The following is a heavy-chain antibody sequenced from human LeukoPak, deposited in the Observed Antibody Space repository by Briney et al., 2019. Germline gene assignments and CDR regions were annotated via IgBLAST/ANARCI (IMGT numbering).Heavy chain of an antibody. J-gene: IGHJ4*02. D-gene: IGHD6-13*01. CDR2: VSGSGDST. Sequence: GGSLRLSCAASGFTFSTYAMSWVRQAPGRGLEWVSTVSGSGDSTYFADSVKGRFTISRDNSKNTVFLQMNSLRAEDTAVYYCAKGGQYGSSWYLIDYWGLGTLVTVSS. V-gene: IGHV3-23*01. CDR3: AKGGQYGSSWYLIDY. CDR1: GFTFSTYA.